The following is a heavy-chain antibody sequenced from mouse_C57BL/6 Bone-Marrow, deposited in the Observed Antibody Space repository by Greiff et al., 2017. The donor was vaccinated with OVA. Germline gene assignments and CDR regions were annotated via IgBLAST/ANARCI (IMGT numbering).Heavy chain of an antibody. J-gene: IGHJ4*01. Sequence: LVESGAELVRPGTSVKVSCKASGYAFTNYLIEWVKQRPGQGLAWIGVINPGSGGTNYNEKFKGKATLTADKSSSTAYMQLSSLTSEDSAVYFCARDYYGSSGYYAMDYWGQGTSVTVSS. CDR1: GYAFTNYL. V-gene: IGHV1-54*01. D-gene: IGHD1-1*01. CDR3: ARDYYGSSGYYAMDY. CDR2: INPGSGGT.